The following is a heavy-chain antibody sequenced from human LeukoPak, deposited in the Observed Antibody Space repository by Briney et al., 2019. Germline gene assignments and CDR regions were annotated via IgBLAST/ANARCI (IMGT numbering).Heavy chain of an antibody. Sequence: PGGSLRLSCAASGFTFSTSAMNWVRQAPGKGLEWVSYISSSSSTIYYADSVKGRFTISRDNAKNSLYLQMNSLRAEDTAVYYCARGTYGSGYYFDYWGQGTLVTVSS. CDR1: GFTFSTSA. CDR2: ISSSSSTI. D-gene: IGHD3-3*01. V-gene: IGHV3-48*01. CDR3: ARGTYGSGYYFDY. J-gene: IGHJ4*02.